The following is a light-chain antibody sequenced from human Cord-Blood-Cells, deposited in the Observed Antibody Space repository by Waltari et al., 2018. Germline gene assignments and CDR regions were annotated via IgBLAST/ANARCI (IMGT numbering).Light chain of an antibody. V-gene: IGKV1-5*01. CDR1: QSISCW. CDR3: QQYNSYST. CDR2: DAS. J-gene: IGKJ2*01. Sequence: DIQMTQSPSPLSASVRDRVTITCRARQSISCWLAWYQQKPGKAPKLLIYDASSLESGVPSRFSGSGSGTEFTLTISSLQPDDFATYYCQQYNSYSTFGQGTKLEIK.